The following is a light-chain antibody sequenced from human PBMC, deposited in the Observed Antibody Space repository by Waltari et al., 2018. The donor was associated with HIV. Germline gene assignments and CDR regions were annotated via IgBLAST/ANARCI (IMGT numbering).Light chain of an antibody. CDR2: NVF. V-gene: IGKV1-39*01. CDR1: QNISNF. Sequence: QMTQSPSALSASVGDRVTISCRASQNISNFLNWYQQKPGKAPNLLVYNVFTLQSGVPFRFSGGGSGTNFTRSISSLQPEDSATYYCQQSYSTPQTFGQGTKVEI. CDR3: QQSYSTPQT. J-gene: IGKJ1*01.